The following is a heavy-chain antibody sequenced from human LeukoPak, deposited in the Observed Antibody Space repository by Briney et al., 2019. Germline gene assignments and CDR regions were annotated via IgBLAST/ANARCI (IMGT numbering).Heavy chain of an antibody. CDR2: IIPILGIA. J-gene: IGHJ6*02. CDR3: ARDVYCSGGSCQYFYYYGMDV. Sequence: ASVKVSCKASGGTFSSYAISWVRQAPGQGLEWKGRIIPILGIANYAQKFQGRVTITADKSTSTAYMELSSLRSEDTAVYYCARDVYCSGGSCQYFYYYGMDVWGQGTTVTVSS. D-gene: IGHD2-15*01. V-gene: IGHV1-69*04. CDR1: GGTFSSYA.